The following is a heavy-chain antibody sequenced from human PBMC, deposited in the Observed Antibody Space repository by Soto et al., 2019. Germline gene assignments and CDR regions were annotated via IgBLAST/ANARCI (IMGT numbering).Heavy chain of an antibody. CDR2: VFHTGFT. V-gene: IGHV4-34*01. CDR3: AKGGRLRSPFGF. Sequence: QVQLQQWGAGLVKSSETLSLTCAVYGGSFNDNHWSWIRQPPGKGLEWIGEVFHTGFTNYNPSLKSRVTISVDTSKNQFSLKLSSVTAADTAVYFCAKGGRLRSPFGFWGQGTLVSVSS. J-gene: IGHJ4*02. CDR1: GGSFNDNH. D-gene: IGHD4-17*01.